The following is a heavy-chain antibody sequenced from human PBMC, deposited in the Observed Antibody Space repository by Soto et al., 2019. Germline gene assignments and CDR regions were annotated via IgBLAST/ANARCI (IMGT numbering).Heavy chain of an antibody. CDR3: ARGGAASGGYYHYVMDV. J-gene: IGHJ6*02. CDR2: IYSGGTT. Sequence: EVQLVESGGGLVQPGGSLRLSCTASGFTVSSNYMSWVRQAPGKGLEWVSVIYSGGTTYYADSVKGRFTISRDNSKNTLCRQMNSLGAEDTAVNYCARGGAASGGYYHYVMDVWGQGTTVTVSS. CDR1: GFTVSSNY. D-gene: IGHD3-16*01. V-gene: IGHV3-66*01.